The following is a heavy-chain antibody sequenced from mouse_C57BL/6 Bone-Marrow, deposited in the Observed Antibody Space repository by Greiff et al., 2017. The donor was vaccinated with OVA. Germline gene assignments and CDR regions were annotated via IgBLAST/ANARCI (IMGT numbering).Heavy chain of an antibody. Sequence: EVQLQQSGAELVRPGASVKLSCTASGFNIKDDYMHWVKQRPEQGLEWIGWIDPENGDTEYASKFKGKATITADTSSNTAYLQLSSLTSEDTAVYYCTHYGNYRDYYAMDYWGQGTSVTVSS. CDR1: GFNIKDDY. D-gene: IGHD2-1*01. CDR3: THYGNYRDYYAMDY. CDR2: IDPENGDT. V-gene: IGHV14-4*01. J-gene: IGHJ4*01.